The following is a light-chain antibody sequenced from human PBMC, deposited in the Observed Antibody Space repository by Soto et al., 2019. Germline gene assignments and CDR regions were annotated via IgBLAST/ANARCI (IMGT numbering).Light chain of an antibody. CDR3: GTWDSSLSAGV. J-gene: IGLJ2*01. Sequence: QSVLTQPPSVSAAPGQKVTISCSGSSSNIANNYVSWYQQLPGTAPKLLIYENDRRPSGIPDRFSASKSGASATLGITGLQTGDEADYYCGTWDSSLSAGVFGGGTKVTVL. CDR1: SSNIANNY. V-gene: IGLV1-51*02. CDR2: END.